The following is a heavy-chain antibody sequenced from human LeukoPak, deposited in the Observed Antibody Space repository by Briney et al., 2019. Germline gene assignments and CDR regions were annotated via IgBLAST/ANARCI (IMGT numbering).Heavy chain of an antibody. CDR3: ARQKARYYFDY. CDR1: GGSISSYY. J-gene: IGHJ4*02. V-gene: IGHV4-59*08. CDR2: IYYSGST. Sequence: SETLSLTCTVSGGSISSYYWSWIRQPPGKGLEWIGYIYYSGSTNYNPSLKSRVTISVDTSKNQFSLKLSSVTAADTAVYYCARQKARYYFDYWGQGTLVTVSS.